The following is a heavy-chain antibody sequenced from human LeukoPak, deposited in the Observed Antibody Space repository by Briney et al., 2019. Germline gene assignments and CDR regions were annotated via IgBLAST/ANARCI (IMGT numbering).Heavy chain of an antibody. V-gene: IGHV4-31*03. CDR3: ARTQTSYDFWSGYYGTENNWSDP. Sequence: SETLSLTCTVSGGSISSGGYYWSWIRQHPGKGLEWIGYIYYSGSTYYNPSLKSRVTISVDTSKNQFSLKLSSVTAADTAVYYCARTQTSYDFWSGYYGTENNWSDPWGQGTLVTVSS. CDR1: GGSISSGGYY. J-gene: IGHJ5*02. CDR2: IYYSGST. D-gene: IGHD3-3*01.